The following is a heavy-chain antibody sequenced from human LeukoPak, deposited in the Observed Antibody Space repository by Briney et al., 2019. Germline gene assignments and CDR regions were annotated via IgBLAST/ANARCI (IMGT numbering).Heavy chain of an antibody. Sequence: SETLSLTCTVSGGSISSGGYYWSWIRQHPGKGLEWIGYIYYSGSTYYNPSLKSRDTISVDTSKNQFSLKLSSVTAADTAVYYCARELSRVGDAFDIWGQGTMVTVSS. CDR1: GGSISSGGYY. D-gene: IGHD1-26*01. CDR3: ARELSRVGDAFDI. V-gene: IGHV4-31*03. CDR2: IYYSGST. J-gene: IGHJ3*02.